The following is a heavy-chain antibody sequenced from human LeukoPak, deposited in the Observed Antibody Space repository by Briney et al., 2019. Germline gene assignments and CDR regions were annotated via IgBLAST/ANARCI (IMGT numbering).Heavy chain of an antibody. J-gene: IGHJ5*02. CDR1: GYSISSGYY. CDR2: IYHSGST. V-gene: IGHV4-38-2*02. CDR3: ARLVWGAASWFDP. Sequence: SETLSLTCTVSGYSISSGYYWGWIRQPPGKGLEWIGSIYHSGSTYYNPSLKSRVTISVDTSKSQFSLKLSSVTAADTAVYYCARLVWGAASWFDPWGQGTLVTVSS. D-gene: IGHD6-25*01.